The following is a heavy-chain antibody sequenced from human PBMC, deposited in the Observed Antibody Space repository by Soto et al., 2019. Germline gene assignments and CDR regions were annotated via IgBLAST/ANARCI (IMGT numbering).Heavy chain of an antibody. CDR3: AHIFNSNSGSYRYFDY. D-gene: IGHD3-16*02. V-gene: IGHV2-5*02. CDR2: IYWDDDK. Sequence: SGPTLVNPTQTLTLTCTFSGFSLSTSGVGVGWIRQPPGKALEWLALIYWDDDKRYSPSLKSRFTISKDTSKNQVVLTMTNMDPVDTATYYCAHIFNSNSGSYRYFDYWGQGTLVTVSS. J-gene: IGHJ4*02. CDR1: GFSLSTSGVG.